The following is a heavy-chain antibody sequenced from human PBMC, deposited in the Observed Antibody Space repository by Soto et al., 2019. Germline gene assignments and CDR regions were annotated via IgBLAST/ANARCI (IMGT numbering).Heavy chain of an antibody. D-gene: IGHD5-12*01. CDR1: GGSISSSGYN. CDR2: IYYSGST. V-gene: IGHV4-31*03. CDR3: ARDSEGYEDY. J-gene: IGHJ4*02. Sequence: SETLSLTCTVSGGSISSSGYNWSWIRQHPGKGLEWIGYIYYSGSTYYNPSLKSRVTISVDTSQNQFSLKLSSVTAADTAVYFCARDSEGYEDYWGQGTLVTVSS.